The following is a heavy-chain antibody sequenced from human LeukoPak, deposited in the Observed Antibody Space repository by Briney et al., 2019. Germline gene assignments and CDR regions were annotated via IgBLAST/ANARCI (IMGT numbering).Heavy chain of an antibody. V-gene: IGHV4-34*01. Sequence: SETLSLTCAVYGGSFSGYYWSWIRQPPGKGLEWIGEINHSGSTNYNPSLKSRVTISVDTSKNQFSLKLSSVTAADTAVYYCARSLWYSDVLDIWGQGTMVTVSS. CDR1: GGSFSGYY. J-gene: IGHJ3*02. D-gene: IGHD6-13*01. CDR2: INHSGST. CDR3: ARSLWYSDVLDI.